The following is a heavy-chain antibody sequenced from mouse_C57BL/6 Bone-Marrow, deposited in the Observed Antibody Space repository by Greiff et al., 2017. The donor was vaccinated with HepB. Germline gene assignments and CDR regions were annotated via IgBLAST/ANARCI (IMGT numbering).Heavy chain of an antibody. CDR2: INYDGSST. Sequence: EVHLVESEGGLVQPGSSMKLSCTASGFTFSDYYMAWVRQVPEKGLEWVANINYDGSSTYYLDSLKIRFIISRDNAKNILYLQMSSLKSEDTATYYCARGDYGSSYPYFDYWGQGTTLTVSS. D-gene: IGHD1-1*01. CDR1: GFTFSDYY. CDR3: ARGDYGSSYPYFDY. J-gene: IGHJ2*01. V-gene: IGHV5-16*01.